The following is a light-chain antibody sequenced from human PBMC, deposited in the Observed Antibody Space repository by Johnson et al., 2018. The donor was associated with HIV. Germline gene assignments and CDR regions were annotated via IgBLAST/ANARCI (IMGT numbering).Light chain of an antibody. Sequence: QSVLTQPPSVSAAPGQKVTISCSGSSSNIGNNYVSWYQQLPGTAPKLLIYENNKRPSGIPDRFSGSKSGTSATLGITGLQTGDEADYYCGTWDDSPNFVFGTGTKVTVL. CDR1: SSNIGNNY. CDR3: GTWDDSPNFV. CDR2: ENN. J-gene: IGLJ1*01. V-gene: IGLV1-51*02.